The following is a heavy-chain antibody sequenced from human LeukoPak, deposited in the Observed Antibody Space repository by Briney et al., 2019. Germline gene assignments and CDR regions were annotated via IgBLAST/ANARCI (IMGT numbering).Heavy chain of an antibody. D-gene: IGHD3-10*01. CDR2: ISSSGSTI. V-gene: IGHV3-11*01. CDR1: GFTFSDYY. J-gene: IGHJ5*02. Sequence: GGSLRLSCAASGFTFSDYYMSWIRQAPGKGLEWVSYISSSGSTIYYADSVKGRSTISRDNAKNSLYLQMNSLRAEDTAVYYCAPYAMVRGVISWFDPWGQGTLVTVSS. CDR3: APYAMVRGVISWFDP.